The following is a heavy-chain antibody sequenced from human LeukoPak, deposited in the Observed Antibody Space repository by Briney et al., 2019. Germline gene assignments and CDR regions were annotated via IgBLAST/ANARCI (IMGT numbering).Heavy chain of an antibody. Sequence: GGSLRLSCAASGFTFSSYAMHWVRQAPGKGLEWVAVISYDGSNKYYADSVKGRFTISRDNSKNTLYLQMNSLRAEDTAVYYCARAYYYDSSGYYYVPFDYWGQGTLVTVSS. CDR1: GFTFSSYA. CDR3: ARAYYYDSSGYYYVPFDY. D-gene: IGHD3-22*01. V-gene: IGHV3-30-3*01. CDR2: ISYDGSNK. J-gene: IGHJ4*02.